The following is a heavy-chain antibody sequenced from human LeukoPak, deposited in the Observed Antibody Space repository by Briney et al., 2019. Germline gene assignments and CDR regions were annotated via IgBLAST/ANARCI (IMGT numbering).Heavy chain of an antibody. V-gene: IGHV3-21*01. Sequence: GGSLRLSCAASGFTFSSYSMNWVRQAPGKGLEWVSSISSSSSYIYYADSVKGRFTISRDNAKNSLYLQMNSLRAEDTAVYYCARATTGIVGGAYWGQGTLVTVSS. CDR3: ARATTGIVGGAY. D-gene: IGHD1-26*01. J-gene: IGHJ4*02. CDR2: ISSSSSYI. CDR1: GFTFSSYS.